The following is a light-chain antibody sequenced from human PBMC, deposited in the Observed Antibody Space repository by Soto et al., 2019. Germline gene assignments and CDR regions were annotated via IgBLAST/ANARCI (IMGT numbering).Light chain of an antibody. CDR3: QTWGTGIQV. J-gene: IGLJ1*01. Sequence: QSVLTQSPSASASLGASVKLTYTLSSGHSNYAIAWHQQQPEKGPRYLMKLNSDGRHSKGDGIPDRFSGSSSGAERYLTISSLQSEDEADYYCQTWGTGIQVFGTGTKVTVL. V-gene: IGLV4-69*01. CDR2: LNSDGRH. CDR1: SGHSNYA.